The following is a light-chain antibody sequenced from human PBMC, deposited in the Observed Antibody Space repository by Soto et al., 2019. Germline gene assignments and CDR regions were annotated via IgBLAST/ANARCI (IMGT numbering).Light chain of an antibody. CDR2: DVS. CDR3: CSYAGSFYV. Sequence: QSALTQPRSVSGSPGQSVTISCTGTSSDVGGYNDVSWYQQHPGKAPKLMIYDVSERPSGVPDRFSGSKSGNTASLTISGLQAEDEADYYCCSYAGSFYVFGTGTKLTV. J-gene: IGLJ1*01. CDR1: SSDVGGYND. V-gene: IGLV2-11*01.